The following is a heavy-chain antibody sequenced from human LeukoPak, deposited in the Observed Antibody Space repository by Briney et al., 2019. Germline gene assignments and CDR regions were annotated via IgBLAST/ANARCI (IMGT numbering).Heavy chain of an antibody. V-gene: IGHV4-34*01. CDR1: GGSFSGYY. Sequence: SETLSLTCAVYGGSFSGYYWSWIRQPPGKGLEWLGEINHSGSTNYNPSLKSRVTISVDTSKNQFSLKLSSVTAADTAVYYCARARGGSYDGAPWDYWGQGTLVTVSS. CDR2: INHSGST. CDR3: ARARGGSYDGAPWDY. J-gene: IGHJ4*02. D-gene: IGHD1-26*01.